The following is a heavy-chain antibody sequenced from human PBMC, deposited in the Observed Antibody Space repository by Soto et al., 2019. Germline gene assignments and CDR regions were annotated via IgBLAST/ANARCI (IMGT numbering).Heavy chain of an antibody. Sequence: PGGSLRLSCAASGFTVSSHYMSWARQAPGKGLEWVSVIYSGGSTYYADSVKGRFTISRDNSKNTLYLLMNSLRAEDTAVYYCARIAVAYYYYMDVWGKGTTVTVSS. D-gene: IGHD6-19*01. CDR3: ARIAVAYYYYMDV. J-gene: IGHJ6*03. CDR2: IYSGGST. V-gene: IGHV3-66*01. CDR1: GFTVSSHY.